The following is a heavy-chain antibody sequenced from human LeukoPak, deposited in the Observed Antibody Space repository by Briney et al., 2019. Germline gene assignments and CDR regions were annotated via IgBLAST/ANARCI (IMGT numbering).Heavy chain of an antibody. J-gene: IGHJ4*02. V-gene: IGHV3-48*03. CDR2: ISRSGSTI. CDR3: ARVNGYDSIGYYFDY. Sequence: GGSLRLSCAASGFTFSSYEMNWVRQAPGKGLEWISYISRSGSTIYYADSVKGRFTISRDSAKNSLYLQMHSLRAEDTALYYCARVNGYDSIGYYFDYWGQGTLSPSPQ. D-gene: IGHD5-12*01. CDR1: GFTFSSYE.